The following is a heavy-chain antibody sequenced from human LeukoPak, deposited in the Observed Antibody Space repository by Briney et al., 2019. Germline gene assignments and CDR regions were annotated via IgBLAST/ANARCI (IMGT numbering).Heavy chain of an antibody. CDR2: MNPNSGNT. V-gene: IGHV1-8*01. D-gene: IGHD3-10*01. CDR3: AYPGYYYYGMHV. CDR1: GYTFTSYD. Sequence: ASVKVSCKASGYTFTSYDINWVRQATGQGLEWMGWMNPNSGNTGYAQKFQGRVTMTRNTSISTAYMELSSLRSEDTAVYYCAYPGYYYYGMHVWGQGPTVTVSS. J-gene: IGHJ6*02.